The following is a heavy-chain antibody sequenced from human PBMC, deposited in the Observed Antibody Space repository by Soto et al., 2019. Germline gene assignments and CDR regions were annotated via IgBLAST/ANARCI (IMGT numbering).Heavy chain of an antibody. CDR2: IIPIFGTA. Sequence: QVQLVQSGAEVKKPGSSVKVSCKASGGTFSSYAISWVRQAPGQGIEWMGGIIPIFGTANYAQKFEGRVTITADKSTSTAYMELSRLRSEDPAVYDGDRGRKGGIAAASREEGYYYYGMDVW. V-gene: IGHV1-69*06. D-gene: IGHD6-13*01. CDR1: GGTFSSYA. J-gene: IGHJ6*01. CDR3: DRGRKGGIAAASREEGYYYYGMDV.